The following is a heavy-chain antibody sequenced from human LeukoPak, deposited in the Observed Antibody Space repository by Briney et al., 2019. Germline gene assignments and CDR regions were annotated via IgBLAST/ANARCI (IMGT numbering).Heavy chain of an antibody. CDR1: GGSFTDHF. D-gene: IGHD3-22*01. V-gene: IGHV4-34*01. Sequence: PSETLSLTCAVYGGSFTDHFWNWLRQTPGKGPEWIGEINHSGTTNFNPSLKSRVAFSVDTSKNEFSLKLTSVTAADTAVYYCARLLEGKDSSGYFDAFDIWGQGTMVTVSS. J-gene: IGHJ3*02. CDR2: INHSGTT. CDR3: ARLLEGKDSSGYFDAFDI.